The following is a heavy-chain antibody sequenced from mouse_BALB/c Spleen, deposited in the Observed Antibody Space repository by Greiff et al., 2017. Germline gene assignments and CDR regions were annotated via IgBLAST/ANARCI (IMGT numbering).Heavy chain of an antibody. CDR3: ARGLPNAMDY. J-gene: IGHJ4*01. V-gene: IGHV1-54*01. Sequence: VQLQQSGAELVRPGTSVKVSCKASGYAFTNYLIEWVKQRPGQGLEWIGVINPGSGGTNYNEKFKGKATLTADKSSSTAYMQLSSLTSDDSAVYFCARGLPNAMDYWGQGTSVTVSS. D-gene: IGHD2-10*01. CDR1: GYAFTNYL. CDR2: INPGSGGT.